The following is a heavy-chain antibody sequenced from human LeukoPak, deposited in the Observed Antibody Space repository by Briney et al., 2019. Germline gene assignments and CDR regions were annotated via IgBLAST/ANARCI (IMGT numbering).Heavy chain of an antibody. D-gene: IGHD3-3*01. CDR3: VRNDTSGVGLDY. CDR1: GFTFSNYA. J-gene: IGHJ4*02. CDR2: ISGRGTSI. V-gene: IGHV3-23*01. Sequence: GESLRLSCAASGFTFSNYAVTWVRQAPGKGLEWVSNISGRGTSINYAVSVKGRFSISRDNSKNTLYLPMNSLRDEDTAVYYCVRNDTSGVGLDYWGQGSLVTVSS.